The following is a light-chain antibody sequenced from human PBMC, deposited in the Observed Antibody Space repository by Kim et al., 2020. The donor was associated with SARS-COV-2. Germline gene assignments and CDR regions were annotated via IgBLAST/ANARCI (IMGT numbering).Light chain of an antibody. CDR3: QQNNKTPYT. CDR1: QAIPSS. J-gene: IGKJ2*01. Sequence: DEVTIPVRASQAIPSSLTWYQQKPGKPPKLRFFVASSWQSGVQSRFSGGGSGKDFPLTIRSLQPEDFATNYCQQNNKTPYTFGQGTKLEIK. CDR2: VAS. V-gene: IGKV1-39*01.